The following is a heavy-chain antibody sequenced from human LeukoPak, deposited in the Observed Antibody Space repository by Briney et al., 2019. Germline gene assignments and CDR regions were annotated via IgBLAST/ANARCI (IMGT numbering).Heavy chain of an antibody. D-gene: IGHD6-19*01. CDR3: ARGELSSSGWYQPFDY. CDR1: GGTFSSYA. V-gene: IGHV1-69*04. CDR2: IIPILGIA. J-gene: IGHJ4*02. Sequence: SVKVSCKASGGTFSSYAISWVRQAPGQGLEWMGRIIPILGIANYAQKFQGRVTITADKSTSTAYMELSSLRSEDTAVYYCARGELSSSGWYQPFDYWGQGTLVTVFS.